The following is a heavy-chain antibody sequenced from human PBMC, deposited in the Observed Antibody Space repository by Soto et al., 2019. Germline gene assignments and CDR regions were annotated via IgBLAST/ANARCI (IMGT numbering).Heavy chain of an antibody. CDR1: GFTFGSYA. J-gene: IGHJ6*02. CDR2: ISYDGSNK. Sequence: LRLSCAASGFTFGSYAMHWVRQAPGKGLEWVAVISYDGSNKYYADSVKGRFTTSRDNSKNTLYLQMNSLRAEDTAVYYCAREVAARPSYYYYGMDVWGQGTTVTVSS. CDR3: AREVAARPSYYYYGMDV. D-gene: IGHD6-6*01. V-gene: IGHV3-30-3*01.